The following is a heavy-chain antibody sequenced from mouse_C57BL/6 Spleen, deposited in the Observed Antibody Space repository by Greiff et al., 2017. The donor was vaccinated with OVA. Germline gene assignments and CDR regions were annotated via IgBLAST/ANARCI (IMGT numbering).Heavy chain of an antibody. V-gene: IGHV3-6*01. CDR3: AREDGYSGTY. D-gene: IGHD2-14*01. CDR2: ISYDGSN. Sequence: DVQLQESGPGLVKPSQSLSLTCSVTGYSITSGYYWNWIRQFPGNKLEWMGYISYDGSNNYNPSLKNRISITRDTSKNQFFLKLNSVTTEDTATYYCAREDGYSGTYWGQGTLVTVSA. J-gene: IGHJ3*01. CDR1: GYSITSGYY.